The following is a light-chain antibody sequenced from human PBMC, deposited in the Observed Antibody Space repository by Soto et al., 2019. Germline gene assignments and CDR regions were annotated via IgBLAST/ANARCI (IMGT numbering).Light chain of an antibody. V-gene: IGLV2-14*01. CDR2: EVS. CDR1: SSDVGNSKY. Sequence: QSVLTQPASVSGSPGQSITISCTGTSSDVGNSKYVSWYQQHPGKAPKLMIYEVSNRPSGVSNRFSGSKSRNTASLTISGLQAEDETDYYCFSYTSSGTYVFGTGTKVTVL. CDR3: FSYTSSGTYV. J-gene: IGLJ1*01.